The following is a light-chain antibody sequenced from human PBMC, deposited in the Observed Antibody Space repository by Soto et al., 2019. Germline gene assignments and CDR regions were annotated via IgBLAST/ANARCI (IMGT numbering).Light chain of an antibody. V-gene: IGKV2-28*01. CDR1: QSLLHKNGNNY. J-gene: IGKJ1*01. CDR2: LGS. CDR3: MQALQIPWT. Sequence: EIVMTQSPLSLPVTPGEPASISCRSSQSLLHKNGNNYFNWYLQKPGQSPQHLIYLGSKRASGVPDRISGSGSGTDFTLKISRVEAEDVRVYYCMQALQIPWTFGQGTRV.